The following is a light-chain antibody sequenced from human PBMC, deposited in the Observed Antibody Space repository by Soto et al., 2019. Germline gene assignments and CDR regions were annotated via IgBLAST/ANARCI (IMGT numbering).Light chain of an antibody. CDR3: QQYNTYST. J-gene: IGKJ5*01. V-gene: IGKV1-5*01. CDR2: DAS. CDR1: QNIRNW. Sequence: DIQVTQSRSTLSASVRDIVTITFRASQNIRNWLAWYQQKPGKAPNPLIYDASSLKSGVPARFSGSGSGTEFTLTISSLQPDDFATYYCQQYNTYSTFGQGTRLEIK.